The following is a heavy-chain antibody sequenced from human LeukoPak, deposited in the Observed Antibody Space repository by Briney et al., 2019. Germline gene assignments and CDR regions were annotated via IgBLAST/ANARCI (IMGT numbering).Heavy chain of an antibody. V-gene: IGHV3-30*04. D-gene: IGHD6-13*01. CDR1: GFTFSTHA. CDR3: ARDSRTAAGTFDY. CDR2: ISSDGSNK. Sequence: GGSLRLSCAASGFTFSTHAMHWVRQAPGKGLEWVAVISSDGSNKFYPDSVKGRFTISRDNSKNTLDLQMNSLRGEDTAVYYCARDSRTAAGTFDYWGPGNPGHRLL. J-gene: IGHJ4*02.